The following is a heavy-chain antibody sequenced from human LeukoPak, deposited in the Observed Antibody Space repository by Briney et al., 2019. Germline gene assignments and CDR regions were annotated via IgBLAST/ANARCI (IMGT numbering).Heavy chain of an antibody. D-gene: IGHD3-22*01. J-gene: IGHJ4*02. V-gene: IGHV3-23*01. CDR3: AKDPTYYYDSSGYYLGY. CDR1: GFTFSSYA. CDR2: ISGSGGST. Sequence: AGGSLRLSCAASGFTFSSYAMSWVRQAPGKGLEWVSAISGSGGSTYYADSVKGRFTISRDNSKNTMYLQMNSLRAEDKAVYYCAKDPTYYYDSSGYYLGYWGQGTLVTVSS.